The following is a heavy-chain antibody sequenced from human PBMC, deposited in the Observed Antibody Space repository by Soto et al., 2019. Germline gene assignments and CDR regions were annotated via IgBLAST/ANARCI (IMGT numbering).Heavy chain of an antibody. CDR3: ARERREEIHDGYDIDY. D-gene: IGHD5-12*01. CDR1: GGAITLDF. Sequence: PSETLSLTCSVLGGAITLDFWSWVRQSGGEGLEWIGRIYTTGSTNYNPSLKSRVTISIDTSKNQFSLKVTSMTAADTAVYYCARERREEIHDGYDIDYWGQGTLVTVSS. CDR2: IYTTGST. J-gene: IGHJ4*02. V-gene: IGHV4-4*07.